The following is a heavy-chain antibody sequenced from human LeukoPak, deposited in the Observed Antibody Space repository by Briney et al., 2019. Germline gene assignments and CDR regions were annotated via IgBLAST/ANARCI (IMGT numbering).Heavy chain of an antibody. V-gene: IGHV1-69*13. D-gene: IGHD2-2*01. CDR1: GGTFSSDA. CDR2: IIPIFGTA. Sequence: SVKVSCKASGGTFSSDAISWVRQAPGQGLEWMGGIIPIFGTANYAQKFQGRVTITADESTSTAYMELSSLRSEDTAVYYCARDRYAYQLLQGAHDAFDIWGQGTMVTVSS. CDR3: ARDRYAYQLLQGAHDAFDI. J-gene: IGHJ3*02.